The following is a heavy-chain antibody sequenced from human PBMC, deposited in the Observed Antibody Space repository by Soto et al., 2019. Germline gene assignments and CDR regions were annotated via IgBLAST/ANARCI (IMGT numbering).Heavy chain of an antibody. V-gene: IGHV3-23*01. CDR1: GFTFSISA. Sequence: PGGSLRLSCGASGFTFSISAMSGFRQAPGKGLEWIWTTGGNGRTTYYADSVKGRFTVSRDNSKNTLDLQMSILSAEDSAVYYWATVPPNSRSFDYWGQGTLVTVSS. CDR2: TGGNGRTT. CDR3: ATVPPNSRSFDY. J-gene: IGHJ4*02.